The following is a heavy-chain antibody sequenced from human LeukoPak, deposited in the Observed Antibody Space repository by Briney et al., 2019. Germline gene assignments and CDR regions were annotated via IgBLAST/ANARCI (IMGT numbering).Heavy chain of an antibody. V-gene: IGHV4-30-4*08. CDR1: GGSISSGDYY. CDR2: IYNSGST. CDR3: ASLTRNYDILTGYGPYYFDY. D-gene: IGHD3-9*01. J-gene: IGHJ4*02. Sequence: PSQTLSLTCTVSGGSISSGDYYWSWIRQPPGKGLEWIGYIYNSGSTYHNSSLKSRVSISVDTSKNQFSLKVSSVTAADTVVYYCASLTRNYDILTGYGPYYFDYWGQGTLVTVSS.